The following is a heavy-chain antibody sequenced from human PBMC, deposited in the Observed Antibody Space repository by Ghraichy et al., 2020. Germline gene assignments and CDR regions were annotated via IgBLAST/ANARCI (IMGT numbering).Heavy chain of an antibody. CDR3: ARGVNRNHGRSGHYYYGMDV. V-gene: IGHV1-69*13. CDR1: GGTFSSDV. D-gene: IGHD1-14*01. Sequence: SVKVSCKASGGTFSSDVISWVRQALGQGLEWMGGIIPMFGTANHAQKFQGRVTFTAHEFTSTAYMELSSLRSEDTAVYYCARGVNRNHGRSGHYYYGMDVWGQGTTVTVSS. J-gene: IGHJ6*02. CDR2: IIPMFGTA.